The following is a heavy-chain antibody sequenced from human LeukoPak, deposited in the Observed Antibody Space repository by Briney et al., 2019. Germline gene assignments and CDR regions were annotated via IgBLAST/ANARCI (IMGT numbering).Heavy chain of an antibody. CDR2: ISAYNGNT. Sequence: ASVKVSCKASGYTFTSYGISRVRQAPGQGLEWMGWISAYNGNTNYAQKLQGRVTMTTDTSTSTAYMELRSLRSDDTAVYYCARANFDWSNDAFDIWGQGTMVTVSS. V-gene: IGHV1-18*01. CDR1: GYTFTSYG. CDR3: ARANFDWSNDAFDI. D-gene: IGHD3-9*01. J-gene: IGHJ3*02.